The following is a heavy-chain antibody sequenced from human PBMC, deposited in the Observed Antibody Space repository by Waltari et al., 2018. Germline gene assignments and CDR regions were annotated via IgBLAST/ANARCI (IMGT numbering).Heavy chain of an antibody. CDR1: GFIFSTAG. Sequence: EVQLVESGGGLVEPGGSLRLSCAGSGFIFSTAGMPWARQGPGKGLEWGGRSKSRITGGKTEYGATVKGRFTISRDDSKDTVYLQMNSLKTEDTGVYYCGDFTAFDYWGQGSLVIVSS. J-gene: IGHJ4*02. V-gene: IGHV3-15*01. CDR3: GDFTAFDY. CDR2: SKSRITGGKT. D-gene: IGHD2-8*02.